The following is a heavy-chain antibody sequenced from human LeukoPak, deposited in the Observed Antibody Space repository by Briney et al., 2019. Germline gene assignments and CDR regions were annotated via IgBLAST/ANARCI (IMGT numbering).Heavy chain of an antibody. D-gene: IGHD1-26*01. CDR2: FDPEDGET. CDR1: GYTLTELS. CDR3: ATVGSGSYPGEYFQH. J-gene: IGHJ1*01. Sequence: ASVTVSSTVSGYTLTELSMNWVRQAPGKGLEWMGGFDPEDGETIYAQKFQGRVTMTEDTSTDTAYMELSSLRSEDTAVYYCATVGSGSYPGEYFQHWGQGTLVTVSS. V-gene: IGHV1-24*01.